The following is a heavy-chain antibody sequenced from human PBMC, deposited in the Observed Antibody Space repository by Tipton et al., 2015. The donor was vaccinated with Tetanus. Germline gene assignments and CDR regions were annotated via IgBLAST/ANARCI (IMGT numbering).Heavy chain of an antibody. V-gene: IGHV4-30-2*01. CDR3: VRGRGLGAYSFGFEY. CDR1: GGLITTGGYS. D-gene: IGHD5-18*01. Sequence: SGLVKPSETLSLTCALSGGLITTGGYSWGWIRQTPGQGLEWIGYIYQTDSTYDNPSLRSRLTISISRSKNQFSLKLTSVTAADTAVYYCVRGRGLGAYSFGFEYWGQGDQVIVSS. CDR2: IYQTDST. J-gene: IGHJ4*02.